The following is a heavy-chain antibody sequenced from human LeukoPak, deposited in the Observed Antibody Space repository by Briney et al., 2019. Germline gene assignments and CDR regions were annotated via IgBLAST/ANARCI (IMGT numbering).Heavy chain of an antibody. Sequence: GGSLRLSCAASGFTFSSYAMAWVRQAPGKGLEWVSALSDSGASKYYADSVKGWFTISRDNSKNTLYLQMNSLRADDTAVYYCASSPPTGITVSYFDYWGQGTLVTVSS. CDR1: GFTFSSYA. CDR2: LSDSGASK. J-gene: IGHJ4*02. D-gene: IGHD4-17*01. CDR3: ASSPPTGITVSYFDY. V-gene: IGHV3-23*01.